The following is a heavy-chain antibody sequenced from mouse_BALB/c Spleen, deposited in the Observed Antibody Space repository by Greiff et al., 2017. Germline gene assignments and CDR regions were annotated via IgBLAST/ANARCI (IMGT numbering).Heavy chain of an antibody. CDR1: GFSLTSYG. CDR3: ARDYDGYYGYYAMDY. D-gene: IGHD2-3*01. V-gene: IGHV2-9*02. J-gene: IGHJ4*01. Sequence: VQRVESGPGLVAPSQSLSITCTVSGFSLTSYGVHWVRQPPGKGLEWLGVIWAGGSTNYNSALMSRLSISKDNSKSQVFLKMNSLQTDDTAMYYCARDYDGYYGYYAMDYGGQGTSVTVSS. CDR2: IWAGGST.